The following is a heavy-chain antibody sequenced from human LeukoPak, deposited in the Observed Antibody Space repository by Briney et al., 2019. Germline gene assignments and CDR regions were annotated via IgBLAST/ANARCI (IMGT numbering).Heavy chain of an antibody. Sequence: SETLSLTCTVPGGSISSYYWSWIRQPPGKGLEWIGYIYYSGSTNYNPSLKSRVTISVDTSKNQFSLKLSSVTAADTAVYYCARVRGYCSGGSCGELGYWGQGTLVTVSS. CDR3: ARVRGYCSGGSCGELGY. J-gene: IGHJ4*02. D-gene: IGHD2-15*01. V-gene: IGHV4-59*01. CDR2: IYYSGST. CDR1: GGSISSYY.